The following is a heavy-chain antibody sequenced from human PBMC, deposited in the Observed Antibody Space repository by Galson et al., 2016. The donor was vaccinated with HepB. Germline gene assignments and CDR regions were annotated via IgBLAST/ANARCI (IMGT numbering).Heavy chain of an antibody. D-gene: IGHD3-16*01. Sequence: SVKVSCKASGYTFISHGITWVRQAPGQGLEWMGWISAYNGKTKYAEKLQDRVTWTKDPSTSTAYMEMRSVRYDDTAIYFCARASAGYDKDCDDWGQGTLVTVSS. CDR2: ISAYNGKT. CDR1: GYTFISHG. CDR3: ARASAGYDKDCDD. V-gene: IGHV1-18*01. J-gene: IGHJ4*02.